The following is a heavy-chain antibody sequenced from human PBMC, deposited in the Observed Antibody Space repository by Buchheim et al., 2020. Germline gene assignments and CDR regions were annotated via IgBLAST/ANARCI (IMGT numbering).Heavy chain of an antibody. CDR2: ISSSGSTI. Sequence: EVQLVESGGGLVQPGGSLRLSCAASGFTFSSYEMNWVRQAPGKGLEWVSYISSSGSTIYYADSVKGRFTISRDHAKNSLYLQMNSLRAEDTAVYYCASIDPGSYYYYGMDVWGQGTT. J-gene: IGHJ6*02. V-gene: IGHV3-48*03. D-gene: IGHD1-26*01. CDR1: GFTFSSYE. CDR3: ASIDPGSYYYYGMDV.